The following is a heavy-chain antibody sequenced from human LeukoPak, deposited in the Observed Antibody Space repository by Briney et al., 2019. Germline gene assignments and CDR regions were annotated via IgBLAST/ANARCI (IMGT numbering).Heavy chain of an antibody. CDR1: GVSVSSGNFY. D-gene: IGHD3-10*01. CDR3: ARDMYGAGNFLPESP. J-gene: IGHJ5*02. CDR2: SHYSGRK. Sequence: SETLSLTCTVSGVSVSSGNFYWTWIRQPPGKGLEWIGYSHYSGRKNYNPALNRRITISVDTPKNQFSLKLGPVTAADTAVHYCARDMYGAGNFLPESPWGQGTLVTVSS. V-gene: IGHV4-61*01.